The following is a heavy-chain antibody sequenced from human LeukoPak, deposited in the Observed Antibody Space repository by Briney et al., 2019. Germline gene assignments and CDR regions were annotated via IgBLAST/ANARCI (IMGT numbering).Heavy chain of an antibody. CDR3: ARSIPAVQTYSSFGGYYGMDV. D-gene: IGHD6-6*01. CDR2: IYPGDSDT. Sequence: GESLKISCKGSGYSFTSYWIGWVRQMPGKGLEWMGIIYPGDSDTRYCPSFQGQVTISADKSISTAYLQWSSLKASDTAMYYCARSIPAVQTYSSFGGYYGMDVWGQGTTVTVSS. J-gene: IGHJ6*02. V-gene: IGHV5-51*01. CDR1: GYSFTSYW.